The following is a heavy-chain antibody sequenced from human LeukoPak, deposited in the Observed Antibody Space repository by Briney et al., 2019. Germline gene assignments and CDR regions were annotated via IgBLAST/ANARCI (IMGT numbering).Heavy chain of an antibody. Sequence: SVKVSCKASEGTFSSYAISWVRQAPGQGLEWMGRIIPIFGTANYAQKFQGRVTITTDESTSTAYMELSSLRSEDTAVYYCARDLAYYYDSSGYYSAYYFDYWGQGTLVTVSS. CDR3: ARDLAYYYDSSGYYSAYYFDY. D-gene: IGHD3-22*01. CDR2: IIPIFGTA. CDR1: EGTFSSYA. J-gene: IGHJ4*02. V-gene: IGHV1-69*05.